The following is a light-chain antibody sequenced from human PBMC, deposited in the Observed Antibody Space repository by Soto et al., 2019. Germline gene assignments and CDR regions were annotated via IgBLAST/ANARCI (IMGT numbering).Light chain of an antibody. Sequence: QSVLTQPPSASGTPGQRVTISCSGSSSNVGSNTVDWYQQLPGPAPKLLIYHNNQRPSGVPARLSGSKSGTSASLAISGLQSEDEADYYCAAWDDSRNAVVFGGGTKLTVL. CDR2: HNN. CDR1: SSNVGSNT. CDR3: AAWDDSRNAVV. V-gene: IGLV1-44*01. J-gene: IGLJ2*01.